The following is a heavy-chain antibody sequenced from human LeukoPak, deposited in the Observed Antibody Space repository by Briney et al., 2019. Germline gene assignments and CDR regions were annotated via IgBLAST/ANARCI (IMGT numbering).Heavy chain of an antibody. V-gene: IGHV3-21*01. CDR2: ISSSSSYI. Sequence: KSGGSLRLSCAASGFTFSSYSMNWVRQARGKGLERVSSISSSSSYIYYADSVKGRFTISRDNAKNSLYLQMNSLRAEDTAVYYCASLYSSSAYYYMDVWGKGTTVTVSS. D-gene: IGHD6-6*01. J-gene: IGHJ6*03. CDR3: ASLYSSSAYYYMDV. CDR1: GFTFSSYS.